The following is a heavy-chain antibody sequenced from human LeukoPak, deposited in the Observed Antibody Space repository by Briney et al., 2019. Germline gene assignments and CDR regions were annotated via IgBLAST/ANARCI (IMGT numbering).Heavy chain of an antibody. Sequence: ASVKVSCKASGYTFTGYYMHWVRQAPGQGLEWMGIINPSGGSTSYAQKFQGRVTMTRDMSTSTVYMELSSLRSEDTAVYYCARDRVVVTATSPPDAFDIWGQGTMVTVSS. V-gene: IGHV1-46*01. J-gene: IGHJ3*02. CDR1: GYTFTGYY. CDR3: ARDRVVVTATSPPDAFDI. CDR2: INPSGGST. D-gene: IGHD2-21*02.